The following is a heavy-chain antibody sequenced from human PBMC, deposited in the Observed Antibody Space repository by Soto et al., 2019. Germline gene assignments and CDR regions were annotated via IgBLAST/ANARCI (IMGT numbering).Heavy chain of an antibody. CDR3: ARVSVDVPE. J-gene: IGHJ4*02. CDR1: GYSFTAYY. CDR2: INPTSGGT. Sequence: QVQLVQSGAEVKKPGASVKVSCKAAGYSFTAYYIHWVRQAPGQGFEWMGWINPTSGGTNYAQKFQGRVTVTRDTSISTAYMELTRLRSDDTAVYYCARVSVDVPEWGQGTLITVSS. D-gene: IGHD5-12*01. V-gene: IGHV1-2*02.